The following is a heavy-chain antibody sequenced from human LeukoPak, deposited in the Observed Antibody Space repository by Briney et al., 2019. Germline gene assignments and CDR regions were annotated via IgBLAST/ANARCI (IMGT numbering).Heavy chain of an antibody. Sequence: SETLSLTCTVSGGSISSYYWTWIRQPAGKGLEWIGRIYTTGSTNYNPSLKSRVTISVDTSRNQFSLKLSSVTAADTAVYYCARHTSYGGDYWGQGTLVTVSS. V-gene: IGHV4-4*07. CDR3: ARHTSYGGDY. J-gene: IGHJ4*02. CDR1: GGSISSYY. D-gene: IGHD2/OR15-2a*01. CDR2: IYTTGST.